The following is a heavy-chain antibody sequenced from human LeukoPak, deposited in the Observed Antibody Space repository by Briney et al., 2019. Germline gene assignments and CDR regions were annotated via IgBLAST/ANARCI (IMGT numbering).Heavy chain of an antibody. CDR2: ATRNGDTT. Sequence: PGGSLRLSCVASGFTFRSYAMSCVRQAPGKGLEWVSAATRNGDTTYYADSVKGPFTISRDNSKNTLYLEMNSLRAEDTAVYYCARDSLPSGYFDYWGQGTLVTVSS. CDR3: ARDSLPSGYFDY. V-gene: IGHV3-23*01. D-gene: IGHD1-26*01. CDR1: GFTFRSYA. J-gene: IGHJ4*02.